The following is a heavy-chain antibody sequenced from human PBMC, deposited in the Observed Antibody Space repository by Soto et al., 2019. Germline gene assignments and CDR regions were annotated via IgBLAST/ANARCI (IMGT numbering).Heavy chain of an antibody. CDR2: IVPVFGTP. CDR1: GGSFPSDT. D-gene: IGHD3-22*01. Sequence: QVQLMQSGAEVKKPGSSVKVSCKASGGSFPSDTISWVRQAPGQGLEWLGGIVPVFGTPNHAQKFQGRVTISADGSTNTAYMELTSLRPEDTAVYYCTRPSSRYYHDAFDIWGQGTVVTVSS. J-gene: IGHJ3*02. CDR3: TRPSSRYYHDAFDI. V-gene: IGHV1-69*01.